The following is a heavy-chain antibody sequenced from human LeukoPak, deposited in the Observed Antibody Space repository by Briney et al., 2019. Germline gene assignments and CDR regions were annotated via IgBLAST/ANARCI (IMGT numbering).Heavy chain of an antibody. J-gene: IGHJ4*02. Sequence: SGGSLRLSCAASGFSFNGHWMTWVRQAPGKGLEWVANIKEDGNGKYYVDSVKGRFTISRDNAKNTLYLEMNSLRAEDTAVYYCARGLGIFDHGDYPGGIYWGQGSLVTVSS. CDR1: GFSFNGHW. D-gene: IGHD4-17*01. CDR3: ARGLGIFDHGDYPGGIY. V-gene: IGHV3-7*01. CDR2: IKEDGNGK.